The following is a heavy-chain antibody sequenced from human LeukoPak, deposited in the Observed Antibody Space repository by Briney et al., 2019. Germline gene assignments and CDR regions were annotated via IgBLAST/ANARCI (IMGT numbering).Heavy chain of an antibody. V-gene: IGHV5-51*01. CDR1: GYSFTSYW. D-gene: IGHD5-12*01. CDR2: IYPGDSDT. J-gene: IGHJ4*02. CDR3: ARRGIYRGYDLHY. Sequence: GESLKFSCKGSGYSFTSYWTGWVRQMPGKGLEWMGIIYPGDSDTRYSPSFQGRVTISADKSISIAYLQWSSLKASHTPLYYCARRGIYRGYDLHYWGQGTLVTVSS.